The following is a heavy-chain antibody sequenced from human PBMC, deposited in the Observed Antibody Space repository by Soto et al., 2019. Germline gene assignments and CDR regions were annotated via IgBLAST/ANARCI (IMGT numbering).Heavy chain of an antibody. CDR1: GGSISSGGYS. CDR2: IYHSGST. V-gene: IGHV4-30-2*01. J-gene: IGHJ4*02. Sequence: PSETXSLTCAVSGGSISSGGYSWTWIRQPPGKGLEWIGYIYHSGSTYYNPSLKSRVTISVDRSKNQFSLKLSSLTAANTAVYYGARVTRYWGQGTLVTVSS. CDR3: ARVTRY.